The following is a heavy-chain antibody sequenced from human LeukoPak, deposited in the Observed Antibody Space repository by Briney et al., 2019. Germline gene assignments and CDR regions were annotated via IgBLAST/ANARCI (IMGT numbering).Heavy chain of an antibody. V-gene: IGHV1-69*13. CDR1: GGTFSSYA. CDR2: IIPIFGTA. D-gene: IGHD5-18*01. J-gene: IGHJ4*02. Sequence: GASVKVSCKASGGTFSSYAISWVRQAPGQGLEWMGGIIPIFGTANYAQKFQGRVTITADESTSTAYMELNSLRAEDTAVYYCAKDRLIGYSYGYPFDYWGQGTLVTVSS. CDR3: AKDRLIGYSYGYPFDY.